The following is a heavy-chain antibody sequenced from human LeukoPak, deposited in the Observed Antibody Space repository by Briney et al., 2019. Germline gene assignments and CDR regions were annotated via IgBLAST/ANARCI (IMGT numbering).Heavy chain of an antibody. CDR2: IYYSGTT. CDR1: IDSITDDNYF. CDR3: ARDLSGSSSWVRFDY. V-gene: IGHV4-39*02. D-gene: IGHD6-13*01. Sequence: PSETLSLTCSVSIDSITDDNYFWGWIRQPPGKGLEWIASIYYSGTTYYNPSLKSRITISIETPKSQYSLRLSSVTAADTAVYYCARDLSGSSSWVRFDYWGQGTLVTVSS. J-gene: IGHJ4*02.